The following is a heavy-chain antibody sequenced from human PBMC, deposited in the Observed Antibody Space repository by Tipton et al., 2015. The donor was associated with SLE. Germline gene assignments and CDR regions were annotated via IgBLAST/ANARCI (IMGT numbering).Heavy chain of an antibody. Sequence: TLSLTCAVYGGSFSGYYWSWIRQPPGKGLEWIGEINHSGSTNYNPSLKSRVTISVDTSKNQFSLKLSSVTAADTAVYYCARDTADDYGGNSFDYWGQGTLVTVSS. CDR3: ARDTADDYGGNSFDY. V-gene: IGHV4-34*01. CDR1: GGSFSGYY. J-gene: IGHJ4*02. CDR2: INHSGST. D-gene: IGHD4-23*01.